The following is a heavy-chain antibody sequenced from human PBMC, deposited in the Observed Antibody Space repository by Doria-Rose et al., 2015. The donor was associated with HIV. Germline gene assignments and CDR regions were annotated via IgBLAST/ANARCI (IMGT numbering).Heavy chain of an antibody. CDR3: ARVPDNYITSPFDY. Sequence: QVQLQQWGSGLLKPSATLSLTCAVYGGSFSDHYWSWIRQPPGKGLEWIGEINDTGSANYNPSLKSRVTIPVDTSKNQFSLKVSSVTAADTAVYYCARVPDNYITSPFDYWGQGKLVTVSS. J-gene: IGHJ4*02. D-gene: IGHD3-10*01. CDR2: INDTGSA. V-gene: IGHV4-34*01. CDR1: GGSFSDHY.